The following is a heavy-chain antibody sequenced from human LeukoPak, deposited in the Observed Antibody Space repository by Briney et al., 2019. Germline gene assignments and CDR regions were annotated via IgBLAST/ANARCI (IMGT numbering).Heavy chain of an antibody. Sequence: GGSLRLSCAASGFTFSSYDMHWVRQATGKGLEWVSAIGTAGDTYYPGSVKGRFTISRENAKNSLYLQMNSLRAEDTAIYYCARVSKDTFLPSFFDYWGQGTLVTVSS. D-gene: IGHD3-16*01. CDR2: IGTAGDT. V-gene: IGHV3-13*01. CDR3: ARVSKDTFLPSFFDY. J-gene: IGHJ4*02. CDR1: GFTFSSYD.